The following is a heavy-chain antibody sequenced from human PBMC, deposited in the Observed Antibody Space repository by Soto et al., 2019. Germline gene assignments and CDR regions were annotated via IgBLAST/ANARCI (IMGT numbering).Heavy chain of an antibody. V-gene: IGHV4-39*01. J-gene: IGHJ4*02. Sequence: QLQLQESGPGLVKPSETLSLTCTVSGGSISSSSYYWGWIRQPPGKGLEWIGNIYYSGSIYYNPSIKSRVTISVDTSKNHFSLKLSSVTAADTAVYYCARHGPLSNNWNQLDYWGQGTLVTVSS. CDR1: GGSISSSSYY. CDR3: ARHGPLSNNWNQLDY. D-gene: IGHD1-1*01. CDR2: IYYSGSI.